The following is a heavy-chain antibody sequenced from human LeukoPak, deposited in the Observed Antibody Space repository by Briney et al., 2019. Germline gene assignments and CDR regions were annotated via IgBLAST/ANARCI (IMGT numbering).Heavy chain of an antibody. CDR1: GDSITSTSYY. J-gene: IGHJ1*01. D-gene: IGHD6-13*01. V-gene: IGHV4-39*01. CDR3: ARHSSRQQLVIHH. CDR2: IYYSGST. Sequence: PSETLSLTCSVSGDSITSTSYYWGWIRQPPEKGLEWIGSIYYSGSTYYNPSLKSRVTISVDTSKNQFSLRLSSVTAADTAVYYCARHSSRQQLVIHHWGQGTLVTVSS.